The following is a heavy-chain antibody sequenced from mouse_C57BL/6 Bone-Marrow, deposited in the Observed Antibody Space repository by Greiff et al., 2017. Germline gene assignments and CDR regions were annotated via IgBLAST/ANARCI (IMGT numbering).Heavy chain of an antibody. V-gene: IGHV5-9-1*02. CDR1: GFTFSSYA. D-gene: IGHD1-1*01. CDR3: TRDRQSYYYGSPYYYAMDY. CDR2: ISSGGDYI. J-gene: IGHJ4*01. Sequence: EVKLVESGEGLVKPGGSLKLSCAASGFTFSSYAMSWVRQTPEKRLEWVAYISSGGDYIYYAATVKGRFTISRDNARNTLYLQMSSLKSEDTAMYYCTRDRQSYYYGSPYYYAMDYWGQGTSVTVAS.